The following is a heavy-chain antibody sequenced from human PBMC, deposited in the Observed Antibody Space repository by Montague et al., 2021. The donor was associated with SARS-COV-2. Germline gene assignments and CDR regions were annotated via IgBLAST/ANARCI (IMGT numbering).Heavy chain of an antibody. CDR3: ARDCYDYGSGSYQRWFDP. D-gene: IGHD3-10*01. V-gene: IGHV4-38-2*02. J-gene: IGHJ5*02. CDR1: GYSISSGYY. Sequence: SETLSLTCTVSGYSISSGYYCGWLRQPPGKRLERIGSIHHSGSTYYNPSLKSRVTISVDTPKNQFSLKLSSVTAADTAVYYCARDCYDYGSGSYQRWFDPWGQGTLVTVSS. CDR2: IHHSGST.